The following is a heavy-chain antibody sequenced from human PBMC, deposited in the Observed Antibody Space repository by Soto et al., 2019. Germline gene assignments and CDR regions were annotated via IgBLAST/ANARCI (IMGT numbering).Heavy chain of an antibody. V-gene: IGHV4-39*01. Sequence: PSETLSLTCTVSGGSMKSYYWSWIRQPPGKGLEWIGSIYYSGSTYYNPSLKSRVTISVDTSKNQFSLKLSSVTAADTAVYYCARHLMAVVVDNYGMDVWGQGTTVTVSS. CDR1: GGSMKSYY. J-gene: IGHJ6*02. CDR2: IYYSGST. CDR3: ARHLMAVVVDNYGMDV. D-gene: IGHD2-15*01.